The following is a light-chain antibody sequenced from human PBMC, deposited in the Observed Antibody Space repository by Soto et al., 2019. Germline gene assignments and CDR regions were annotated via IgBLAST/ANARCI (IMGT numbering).Light chain of an antibody. CDR2: GAS. V-gene: IGKV3-20*01. Sequence: EIVLTQSPGTLSLSPGERATLSCRASQSVSSSYLAWYQQKTGQAPRLLIYGASSRATGIPDRFSGSGSETDFTLTISRLEPEDFAVYYCQQYGSSSWTFGHGTKVEIK. CDR1: QSVSSSY. CDR3: QQYGSSSWT. J-gene: IGKJ1*01.